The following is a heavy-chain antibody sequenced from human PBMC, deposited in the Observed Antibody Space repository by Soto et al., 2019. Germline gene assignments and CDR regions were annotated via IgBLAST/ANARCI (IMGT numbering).Heavy chain of an antibody. CDR1: GGSISSGGYY. CDR3: ARDHDFINWFDP. J-gene: IGHJ5*02. CDR2: IYYSGST. Sequence: SETLSLTCTVSGGSISSGGYYWSWIRQHPGKGLEWIGYIYYSGSTYYNPSLKSRVTISVDTSKNQFSLKLSSVTAADTAVYYCARDHDFINWFDPWGQGTLVTVSS. D-gene: IGHD2-21*02. V-gene: IGHV4-31*02.